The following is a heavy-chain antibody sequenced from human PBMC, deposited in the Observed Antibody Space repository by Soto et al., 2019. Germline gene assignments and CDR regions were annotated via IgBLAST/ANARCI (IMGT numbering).Heavy chain of an antibody. V-gene: IGHV1-69*01. Sequence: QVQLVQSGAEVKTPGSSVTVSCKASGGTFSSFLMGWVRQAPGQGPEWMGGIIPIFGRANYAEKFQGRVTITANATTSTVYMNLSGLKSEDTATYYCILDCTCVSCYGQRGVDVWGQGTPVTVSS. CDR2: IIPIFGRA. D-gene: IGHD2-15*01. CDR3: ILDCTCVSCYGQRGVDV. CDR1: GGTFSSFL. J-gene: IGHJ6*02.